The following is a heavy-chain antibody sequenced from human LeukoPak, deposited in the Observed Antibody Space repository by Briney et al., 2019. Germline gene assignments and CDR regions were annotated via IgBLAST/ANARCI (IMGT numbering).Heavy chain of an antibody. Sequence: QSGGSLRLSCAASGFTFSNYGMTWVRQAPGKGLEWVSAISGSGGSTYYADSVKGRFTISRDNSKNTLYLQMNSLRAEDTAVYYCAKRRHSSGYLGAFDIWGQGTMVTVSS. CDR1: GFTFSNYG. CDR3: AKRRHSSGYLGAFDI. D-gene: IGHD3-22*01. CDR2: ISGSGGST. V-gene: IGHV3-23*01. J-gene: IGHJ3*02.